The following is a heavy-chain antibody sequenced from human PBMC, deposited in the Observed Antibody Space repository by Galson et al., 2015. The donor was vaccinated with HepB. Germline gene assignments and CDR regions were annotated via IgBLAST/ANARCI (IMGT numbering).Heavy chain of an antibody. V-gene: IGHV3-23*01. J-gene: IGHJ4*02. CDR1: GFTFSSYA. Sequence: SLRLSCAASGFTFSSYAMSWVRQAPGKGLEWVSAISGSGGSTYYADSVKGRFTISRDNSKNTLYLQMDSLRAEDTAVYYCAKDRGLSSSSDFDYWGQGTLVTVSS. CDR2: ISGSGGST. D-gene: IGHD6-6*01. CDR3: AKDRGLSSSSDFDY.